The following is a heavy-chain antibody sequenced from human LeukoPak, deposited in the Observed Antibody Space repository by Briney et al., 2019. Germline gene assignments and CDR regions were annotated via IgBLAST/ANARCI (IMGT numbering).Heavy chain of an antibody. CDR2: VSGSGGSA. V-gene: IGHV3-23*01. D-gene: IGHD3-10*01. Sequence: GGSLRLSCAASGFTFNNYAMSWVRQAPGKGLDWVSVVSGSGGSAFYADSVKGRFTISRDNSKDTIYLQMDSLRVEDTAVYYCARESLGGHGWFDPWGQGTLVTVSS. CDR3: ARESLGGHGWFDP. CDR1: GFTFNNYA. J-gene: IGHJ5*02.